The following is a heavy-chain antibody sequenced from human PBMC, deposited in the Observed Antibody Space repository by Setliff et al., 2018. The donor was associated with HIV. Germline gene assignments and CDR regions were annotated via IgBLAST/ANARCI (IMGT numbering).Heavy chain of an antibody. Sequence: SETLSLTCTVSGGSISSGYYYWSWIRQHPGKGLEWIGYIYYTGTTYYNPSLKSRVTISVDTSNNQFSLRLTSVTAADTAMYFCAREGGPGTPRTDAFDFWGQGTMVTVSS. J-gene: IGHJ3*01. CDR2: IYYTGTT. CDR1: GGSISSGYYY. CDR3: AREGGPGTPRTDAFDF. V-gene: IGHV4-31*03. D-gene: IGHD3-10*01.